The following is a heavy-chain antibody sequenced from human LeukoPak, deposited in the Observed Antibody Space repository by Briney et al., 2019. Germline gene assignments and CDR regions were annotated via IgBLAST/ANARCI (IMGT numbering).Heavy chain of an antibody. V-gene: IGHV3-9*01. CDR1: GFTFDDYA. J-gene: IGHJ4*02. CDR2: ISWNSGSI. Sequence: PGGSLRLSCAASGFTFDDYAMHWVRQAPGKGLEWVSGISWNSGSIGYADSVKGRFTISRDNAKNSLYLQMNSLRAEDTALYYCAKGSVYDSSLDYWGQGTLVTVSS. D-gene: IGHD3-22*01. CDR3: AKGSVYDSSLDY.